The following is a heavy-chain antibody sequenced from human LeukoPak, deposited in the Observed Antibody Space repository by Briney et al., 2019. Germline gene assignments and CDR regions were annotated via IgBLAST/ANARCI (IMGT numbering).Heavy chain of an antibody. CDR3: AKDGVNYDFWSGYYPFDY. CDR1: GFTFSSYA. J-gene: IGHJ4*02. D-gene: IGHD3-3*01. V-gene: IGHV3-23*01. Sequence: GGSLRLSCAASGFTFSSYAMSWVRQAPGKGLEWVSAISGSGGSTYYADSVKGRFTISRDNSKNTLYLQMNSLRAEDTAVYYCAKDGVNYDFWSGYYPFDYWGQGTLVTVSS. CDR2: ISGSGGST.